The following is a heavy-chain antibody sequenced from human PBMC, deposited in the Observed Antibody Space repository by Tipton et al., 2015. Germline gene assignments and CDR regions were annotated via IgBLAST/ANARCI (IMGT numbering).Heavy chain of an antibody. CDR2: ILHRGTT. Sequence: TLSLTCTVSGASIGSPNSFWGWIRQSPGKGLEWIGSILHRGTTYYNPSLRSRVSLSIDTSSNQFSLSLTSVTAADTALYYCARHVFIQGSWYQWFDPWGQGTLVTVS. CDR3: ARHVFIQGSWYQWFDP. D-gene: IGHD6-13*01. V-gene: IGHV4-39*01. J-gene: IGHJ5*02. CDR1: GASIGSPNSF.